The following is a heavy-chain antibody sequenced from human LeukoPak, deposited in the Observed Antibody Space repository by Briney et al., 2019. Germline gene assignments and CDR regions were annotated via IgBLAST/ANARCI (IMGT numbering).Heavy chain of an antibody. CDR3: AREALSSGYYDDY. V-gene: IGHV4-38-2*02. CDR1: GYSISSGYY. CDR2: IYHSGST. D-gene: IGHD3-22*01. J-gene: IGHJ4*02. Sequence: PSETLSLTCTVSGYSISSGYYWGWIRQPPGKGLEWIGSIYHSGSTYYNPSLKSRVTISVDTSKNQFSLKLSSVTAADTAVYYCAREALSSGYYDDYWGQGTLVTVSS.